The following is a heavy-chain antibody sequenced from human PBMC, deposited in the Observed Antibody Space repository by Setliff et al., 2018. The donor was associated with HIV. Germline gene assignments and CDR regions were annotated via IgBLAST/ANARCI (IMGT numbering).Heavy chain of an antibody. CDR2: TYFRSKWYF. CDR1: GDSVSSNNAA. J-gene: IGHJ4*02. CDR3: ARGSYGSVLL. Sequence: LSLTCAISGDSVSSNNAAWNWIRQSPLRGLEWLGRTYFRSKWYFDYAVSVKSRIIINPDTSKNQSSLHLNSVTPEDTAVYYCARGSYGSVLLWGQGTLVTVSS. D-gene: IGHD6-19*01. V-gene: IGHV6-1*01.